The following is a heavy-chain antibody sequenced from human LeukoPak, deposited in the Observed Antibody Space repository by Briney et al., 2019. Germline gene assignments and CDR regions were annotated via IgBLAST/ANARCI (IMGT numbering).Heavy chain of an antibody. V-gene: IGHV1-69*05. D-gene: IGHD3-22*01. CDR1: GGTFSSYA. J-gene: IGHJ4*02. Sequence: ASVKVSCKASGGTFSSYAISWVRQAPGQGLAWMGRIIPIFGTANYAQKFQGRVTITTDESTSTAYMELSSLRSEDTAVYYCARSYDSSGYYFDYWGQGTLVTVSS. CDR2: IIPIFGTA. CDR3: ARSYDSSGYYFDY.